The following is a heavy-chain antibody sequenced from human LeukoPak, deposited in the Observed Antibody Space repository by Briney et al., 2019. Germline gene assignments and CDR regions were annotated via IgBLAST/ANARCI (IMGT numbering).Heavy chain of an antibody. Sequence: ASVKVSCKASGYTFTSYGISWVRQAPGQGLEWMGWISAYNGNTNYAQKLQGRVTMTTDTSTSTAYMELRSLRSDDTAVYYGARDSYYYDSSGYPLHLAFDIWGQGTMVTVSS. J-gene: IGHJ3*02. V-gene: IGHV1-18*01. CDR1: GYTFTSYG. D-gene: IGHD3-22*01. CDR2: ISAYNGNT. CDR3: ARDSYYYDSSGYPLHLAFDI.